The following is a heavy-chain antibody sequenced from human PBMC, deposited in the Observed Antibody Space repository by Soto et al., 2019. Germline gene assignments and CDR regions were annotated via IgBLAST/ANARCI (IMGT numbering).Heavy chain of an antibody. CDR2: IYYSGST. J-gene: IGHJ4*02. V-gene: IGHV4-39*01. CDR3: ATHYYGSGAVDY. Sequence: ASETLSLTCTVSGGSISSSSYYWGWIRQPPGKGLEWIGSIYYSGSTYYNPSLKSRVTISVDTSKNQFSLKLSSVTAADTAVYYCATHYYGSGAVDYWGQGTLVTVSS. CDR1: GGSISSSSYY. D-gene: IGHD3-10*01.